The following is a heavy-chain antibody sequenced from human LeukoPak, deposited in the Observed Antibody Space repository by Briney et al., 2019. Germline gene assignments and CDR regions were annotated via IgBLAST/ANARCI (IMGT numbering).Heavy chain of an antibody. Sequence: PSETLSLTCTVSGGSISSYYWSGIRQPPGKGLEWIGYIYYSGSTNYNPSLKSRVTISVDTSKNQFSLKLSSATAADTAVYYCARLLQFWFDPWGQGTLVTVSS. CDR1: GGSISSYY. V-gene: IGHV4-59*08. CDR2: IYYSGST. J-gene: IGHJ5*02. CDR3: ARLLQFWFDP.